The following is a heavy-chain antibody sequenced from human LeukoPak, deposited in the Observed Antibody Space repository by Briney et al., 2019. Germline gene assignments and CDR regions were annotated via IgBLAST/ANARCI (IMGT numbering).Heavy chain of an antibody. CDR1: GYIFTSYY. CDR2: INPSGGST. V-gene: IGHV1-46*01. D-gene: IGHD3-3*01. J-gene: IGHJ5*02. CDR3: ARDDGITIFGVVTGAWFDP. Sequence: ASVKVSCKASGYIFTSYYMHWVRQAPGQGLEWMGIINPSGGSTSYAQKFQGRVTMTRDTSTSTVYMELSSLRSEDTAVYYCARDDGITIFGVVTGAWFDPWGQGTLVTVSS.